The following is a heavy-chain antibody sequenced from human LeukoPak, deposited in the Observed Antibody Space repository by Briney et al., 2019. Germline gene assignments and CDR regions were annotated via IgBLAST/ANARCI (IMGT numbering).Heavy chain of an antibody. D-gene: IGHD3-16*01. CDR2: MNPNTGNT. CDR3: ARAPGEWGFDY. J-gene: IGHJ4*02. Sequence: ASVKVSCKPSGYTFPSYDINWVRQAPGQGFEWMGWMNPNTGNTGYAQKLQGRVTMTRSTSIGTAYMELSSLRSEDTAVYYCARAPGEWGFDYWGQGTLVTVSS. CDR1: GYTFPSYD. V-gene: IGHV1-8*01.